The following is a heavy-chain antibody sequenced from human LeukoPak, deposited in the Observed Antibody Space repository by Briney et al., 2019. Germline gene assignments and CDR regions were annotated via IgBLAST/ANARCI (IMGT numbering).Heavy chain of an antibody. Sequence: ASVKVSCKASGYTFTSYAMHWVRQAPGQRLEWMGWINAGNGNTEYSQKFQGRVTITRDTSASTAYMELSSLRSEDTAVYYCARGYYGSGSYDHWFDPWGQGTLVTVSS. V-gene: IGHV1-3*01. CDR1: GYTFTSYA. CDR3: ARGYYGSGSYDHWFDP. D-gene: IGHD3-10*01. J-gene: IGHJ5*02. CDR2: INAGNGNT.